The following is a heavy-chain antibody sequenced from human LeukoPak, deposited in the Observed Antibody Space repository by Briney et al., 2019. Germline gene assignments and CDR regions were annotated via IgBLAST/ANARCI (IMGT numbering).Heavy chain of an antibody. CDR1: GGSISSSSYY. CDR3: ARHSGRSTFFWFDP. CDR2: IYYSGST. Sequence: SETLSLTCTVSGGSISSSSYYWGWIRQPPGKGLEWIGSIYYSGSTYYNPSLKSRVTISVDTSKNQFSLKLSSVTAADTAVYYCARHSGRSTFFWFDPWGQGTLVTVSS. V-gene: IGHV4-39*01. D-gene: IGHD3-16*01. J-gene: IGHJ5*02.